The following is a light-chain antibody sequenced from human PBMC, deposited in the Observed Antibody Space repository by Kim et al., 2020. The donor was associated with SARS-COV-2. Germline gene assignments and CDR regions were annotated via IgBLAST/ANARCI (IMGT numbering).Light chain of an antibody. V-gene: IGKV1-5*03. CDR3: QQYDSYPLT. Sequence: ASVGDRVTITRRASHSISAFLAWYQQKPGKAPNLLIYKASSLESGVPSRFSGSGSGTEFTLTISSLQPDDFATYYCQQYDSYPLTFGGGTKVDIK. CDR1: HSISAF. J-gene: IGKJ4*01. CDR2: KAS.